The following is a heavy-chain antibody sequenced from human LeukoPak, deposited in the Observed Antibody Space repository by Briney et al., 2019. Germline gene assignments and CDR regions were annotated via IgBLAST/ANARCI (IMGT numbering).Heavy chain of an antibody. Sequence: PGGSLRLSCAASGFIFSAYEMNWVRQAPGKGLEWVSYISSSGSNIYYADSVKGRFTISRDNAKKSLYLQMNSLRAEDTAVYYCAGSRVAGAVDIWGQGTMVTVSS. CDR3: AGSRVAGAVDI. CDR2: ISSSGSNI. CDR1: GFIFSAYE. J-gene: IGHJ3*02. D-gene: IGHD2-15*01. V-gene: IGHV3-48*03.